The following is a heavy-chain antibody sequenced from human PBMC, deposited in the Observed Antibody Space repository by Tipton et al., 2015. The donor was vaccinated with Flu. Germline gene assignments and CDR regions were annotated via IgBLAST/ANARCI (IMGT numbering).Heavy chain of an antibody. D-gene: IGHD2-8*01. CDR2: FSSSAGTI. CDR1: GFTFSSYE. V-gene: IGHV3-48*03. CDR3: ARDPRVTNGAMDV. J-gene: IGHJ6*02. Sequence: GSLRLSCAASGFTFSSYEMNWVRQAPGKGLEWVSYFSSSAGTIYYGDSVKGRFTISRDDAKNSLYLQMNSLRAEDTAVYYCARDPRVTNGAMDVWGQGTTVTVSS.